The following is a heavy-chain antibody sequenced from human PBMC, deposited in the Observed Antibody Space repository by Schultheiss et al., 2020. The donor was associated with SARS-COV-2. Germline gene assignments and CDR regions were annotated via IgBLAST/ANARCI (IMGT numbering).Heavy chain of an antibody. CDR1: GFTFSDYY. CDR3: AHHEWELLPFDY. V-gene: IGHV3-11*01. CDR2: ISSSGSTI. Sequence: SLKISCAASGFTFSDYYMSWIRQAPGKGLEWVSYISSSGSTIYYADSVKGRFTISRDNSKNTLYLQMNSLRAEDTAVYYCAHHEWELLPFDYWGQGTLVTVSS. D-gene: IGHD1-26*01. J-gene: IGHJ4*02.